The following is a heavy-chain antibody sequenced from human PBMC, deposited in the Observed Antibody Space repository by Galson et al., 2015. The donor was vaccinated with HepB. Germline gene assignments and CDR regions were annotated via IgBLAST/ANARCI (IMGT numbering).Heavy chain of an antibody. Sequence: LSLTCTVSSDSISRDYYWGWVRQSPGKGLEWIGSIYHSGITHYSPSLKSRVTISVDTSKNQFSLKLSSVTAADTAVYSCARGPYYGPARPYHFDYWGQGSLVTVS. CDR2: IYHSGIT. D-gene: IGHD3-10*01. CDR3: ARGPYYGPARPYHFDY. CDR1: SDSISRDYY. V-gene: IGHV4-38-2*02. J-gene: IGHJ4*02.